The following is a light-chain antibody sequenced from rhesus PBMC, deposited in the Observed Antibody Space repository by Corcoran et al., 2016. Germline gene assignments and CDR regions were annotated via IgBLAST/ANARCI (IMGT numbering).Light chain of an antibody. CDR2: DAS. V-gene: IGKV1-38*01. Sequence: DIQLTQSPSSLSASVGDRITITCRASQDISSYLAWYQQKSGKAPKLLIYDASNLQSGVPSRFSGSGSGTEFTLTISSLPPEDFATYYCQQRNSYPLTFGGGAKVEIK. CDR3: QQRNSYPLT. CDR1: QDISSY. J-gene: IGKJ4*01.